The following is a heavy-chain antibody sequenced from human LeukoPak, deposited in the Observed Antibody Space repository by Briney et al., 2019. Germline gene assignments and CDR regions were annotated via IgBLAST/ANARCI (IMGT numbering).Heavy chain of an antibody. CDR2: IYYSGST. CDR3: ARDHLGEEGAIDY. Sequence: SETLSLTCTVSGGSISSSSYYWGWIRQPPGKGLEWIGSIYYSGSTYYNPSLKSRVTISVDTSKNQFSLKLSSVTAADTAVYYCARDHLGEEGAIDYWGQGTLVTVSS. D-gene: IGHD3-16*02. CDR1: GGSISSSSYY. V-gene: IGHV4-39*07. J-gene: IGHJ4*02.